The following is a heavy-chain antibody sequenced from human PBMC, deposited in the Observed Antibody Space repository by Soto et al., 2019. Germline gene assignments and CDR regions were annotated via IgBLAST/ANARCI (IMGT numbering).Heavy chain of an antibody. D-gene: IGHD3-9*01. CDR1: GFTFSSYG. V-gene: IGHV3-30*18. Sequence: QVQLVESGGGVVQPGRSLRLSCAASGFTFSSYGMHWVRPAPGKGLEWVAGISYDGSNKYDADSVKGRFTISRDNSQTTLYLQTNSLRAEDTAVYYCAKDRGKADILTGYYPPGYWGQGTLVTVSS. J-gene: IGHJ4*02. CDR2: ISYDGSNK. CDR3: AKDRGKADILTGYYPPGY.